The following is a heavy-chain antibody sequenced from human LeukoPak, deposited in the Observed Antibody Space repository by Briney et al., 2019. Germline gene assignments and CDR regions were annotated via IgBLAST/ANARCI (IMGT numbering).Heavy chain of an antibody. V-gene: IGHV4-30-2*01. J-gene: IGHJ3*02. CDR2: IYHSGST. CDR3: ATYYYDSSGYLHDAFDI. CDR1: GGSISSGGYS. D-gene: IGHD3-22*01. Sequence: PSQTLSLTCAVSGGSISSGGYSWSWIRQPPGKGLEWIGYIYHSGSTYYNPSLKSRVTISVDTSKNQFSLKLSSVTAADTAVYYCATYYYDSSGYLHDAFDIWGQGTMVTVSS.